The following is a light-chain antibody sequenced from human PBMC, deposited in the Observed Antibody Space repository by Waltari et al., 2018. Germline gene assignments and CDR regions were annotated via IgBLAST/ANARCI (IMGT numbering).Light chain of an antibody. CDR1: QSISIY. CDR3: QKYGNLPAT. V-gene: IGKV3-20*01. CDR2: EAA. Sequence: EIVLTQSPGTLSLSPGERATLSCRASQSISIYLAWDQQKVGQPPRLLIYEAASRATGIPDRFSGRGSGTDFSLTISRLEPEDFAVYYCQKYGNLPATFGQGTKVEIK. J-gene: IGKJ1*01.